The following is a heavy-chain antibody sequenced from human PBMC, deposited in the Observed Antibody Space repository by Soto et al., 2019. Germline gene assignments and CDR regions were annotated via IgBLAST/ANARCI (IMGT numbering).Heavy chain of an antibody. D-gene: IGHD1-1*01. CDR2: IWFDETHD. CDR1: GFSFSNSD. Sequence: QVQLLESGGGVVQPGTSLRLSCAASGFSFSNSDMHWVRQAPGKGLEWVAAIWFDETHDNYADSVKGRFTISRDNSRNTLYLQMNSLRADDTALYYCARDTATPNIRLDYWGLGPRVSVSS. CDR3: ARDTATPNIRLDY. J-gene: IGHJ4*02. V-gene: IGHV3-33*01.